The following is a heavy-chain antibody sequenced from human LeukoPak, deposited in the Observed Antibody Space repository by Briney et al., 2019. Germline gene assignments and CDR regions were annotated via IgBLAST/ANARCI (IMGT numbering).Heavy chain of an antibody. Sequence: GESLKISCKGSGYRFTSYWIGWVRQMPGKGLELMAIIYPGDSDTRYSPSFQGQVTISADKSISTAYLQWSSLKASDTAMYYCARCRDKSYYYYYYMDVWGKGTTVTVSS. CDR3: ARCRDKSYYYYYYMDV. J-gene: IGHJ6*03. CDR2: IYPGDSDT. V-gene: IGHV5-51*01. CDR1: GYRFTSYW.